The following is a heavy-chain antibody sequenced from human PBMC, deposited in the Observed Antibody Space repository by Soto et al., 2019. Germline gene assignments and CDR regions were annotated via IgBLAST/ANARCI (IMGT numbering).Heavy chain of an antibody. Sequence: PGGSLRLSCAASGFTFSSYAMSWVRQAPGKGLEWVSAISGSGGSTYYADSVKGRFTISRDNSKNTLYLQMNSLRAEDTAVYYCAKVGSGWLESFIDYWGQGTLVTVSS. CDR3: AKVGSGWLESFIDY. CDR2: ISGSGGST. CDR1: GFTFSSYA. D-gene: IGHD6-19*01. J-gene: IGHJ4*02. V-gene: IGHV3-23*01.